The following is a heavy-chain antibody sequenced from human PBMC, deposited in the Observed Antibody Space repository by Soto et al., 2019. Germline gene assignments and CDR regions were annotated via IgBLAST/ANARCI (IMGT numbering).Heavy chain of an antibody. V-gene: IGHV5-10-1*01. CDR2: IDPSDSET. Sequence: GESLKISCKGSGYSFSNYRINWVRQMPGKGLEWMGRIDPSDSETNFSPSFQGHVTFSADKSISTAYLQWSSLRASDTAMYYCARRNYDSSGYSYSIDFWGQGTRVTVAS. J-gene: IGHJ4*02. CDR1: GYSFSNYR. D-gene: IGHD3-22*01. CDR3: ARRNYDSSGYSYSIDF.